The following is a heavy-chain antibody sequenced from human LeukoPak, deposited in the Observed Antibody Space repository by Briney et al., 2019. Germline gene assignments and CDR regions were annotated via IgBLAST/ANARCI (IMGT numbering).Heavy chain of an antibody. D-gene: IGHD3-22*01. J-gene: IGHJ5*02. CDR1: GYTFTGYY. V-gene: IGHV1-2*04. CDR3: ARGNDYYDSSGMNWFDP. CDR2: INPNSGGT. Sequence: ASVTVSCKASGYTFTGYYMHWVRQAPGQGLEWMGWINPNSGGTNYAQKFQGWVTMTRDTSISTAYMELSRLRSDDTAVYYCARGNDYYDSSGMNWFDPWGQETLVTVSS.